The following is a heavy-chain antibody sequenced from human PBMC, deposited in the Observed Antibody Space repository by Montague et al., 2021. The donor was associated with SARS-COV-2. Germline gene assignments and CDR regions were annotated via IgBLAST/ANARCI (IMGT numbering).Heavy chain of an antibody. J-gene: IGHJ4*02. D-gene: IGHD2-15*01. Sequence: SETLSLTCTVSGGSISSFYWSWFRQPPGKGLEWIGYIYDSGSTNYNPSLTGRVTMSVDTSKNQFSLKVNSVTAADTAVYYCARHYSATLPAVYWGQGTLVTVSS. CDR2: IYDSGST. CDR3: ARHYSATLPAVY. V-gene: IGHV4-59*08. CDR1: GGSISSFY.